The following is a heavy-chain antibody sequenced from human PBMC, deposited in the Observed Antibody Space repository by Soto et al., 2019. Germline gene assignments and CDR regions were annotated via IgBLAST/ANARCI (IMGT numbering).Heavy chain of an antibody. Sequence: SETLSLTCAVYGGSFSGYYWSWIRQPPGKGLEWIGEINHSGSTNYNPSLKSRVTISVDTSKNQFSLKLSSVTAADTAVYYCARDLMGELSLYRETQNWFDPWGQGTLVTVSS. D-gene: IGHD3-16*02. V-gene: IGHV4-34*01. CDR1: GGSFSGYY. CDR3: ARDLMGELSLYRETQNWFDP. J-gene: IGHJ5*02. CDR2: INHSGST.